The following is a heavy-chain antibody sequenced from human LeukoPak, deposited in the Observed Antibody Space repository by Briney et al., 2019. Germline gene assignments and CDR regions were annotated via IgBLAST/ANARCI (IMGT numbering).Heavy chain of an antibody. CDR3: ASESQWLDLDY. CDR1: GFTVGSNY. V-gene: IGHV3-53*01. J-gene: IGHJ4*02. D-gene: IGHD6-19*01. Sequence: PGGSLRLSCAASGFTVGSNYMSWVRQAPGKGLEWVSVIYSGGSTYYADSVKGRFTISRDNSKNTLYLQMNSLRAEDTAVYYCASESQWLDLDYWGQGTLVTVSS. CDR2: IYSGGST.